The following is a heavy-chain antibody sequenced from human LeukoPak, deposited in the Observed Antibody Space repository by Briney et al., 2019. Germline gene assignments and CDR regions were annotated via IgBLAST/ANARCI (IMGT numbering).Heavy chain of an antibody. V-gene: IGHV4-39*01. J-gene: IGHJ4*02. Sequence: SETLSLTCTVSGGSISSSSYYWGWIRQPPGKGLEWIGSIFYSGSTYYNSSLKTRVTISVDTSKNQFSLKLSSVTAADTAVYYCARGDVDYWGQGTLVTVSS. CDR3: ARGDVDY. CDR1: GGSISSSSYY. CDR2: IFYSGST.